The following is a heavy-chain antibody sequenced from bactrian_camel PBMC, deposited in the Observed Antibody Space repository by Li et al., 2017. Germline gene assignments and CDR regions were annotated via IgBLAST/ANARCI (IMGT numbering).Heavy chain of an antibody. D-gene: IGHD1*01. CDR1: GFTFSDHY. V-gene: IGHV3-2*01. CDR2: VSSDGSHT. J-gene: IGHJ4*01. CDR3: AAGWACDWLTSLNRRRYDY. Sequence: HVQLVESGGGLVQPGGSLRLSCVASGFTFSDHYMIWVRQAPGKGLEWVSSVSSDGSHTYSSASGKGRFSISRDNAKNTLDLHMNSLKPEDTAMYYCAAGWACDWLTSLNRRRYDYWGQGTQVTVS.